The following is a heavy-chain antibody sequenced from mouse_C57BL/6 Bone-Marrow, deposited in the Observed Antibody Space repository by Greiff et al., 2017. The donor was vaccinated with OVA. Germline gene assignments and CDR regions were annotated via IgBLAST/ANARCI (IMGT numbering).Heavy chain of an antibody. J-gene: IGHJ2*01. CDR3: ARRNSSGYLDY. Sequence: QVQLQQSGPELVKPGASVKISCKASGYAFSSSWMNWVKQRPGKGLEWIGRIYPGDGDTNYNGKFKGKATLTADKSSSTAYMQLSSLTSEDSAVYFCARRNSSGYLDYWGQGTTLTVSS. V-gene: IGHV1-82*01. CDR2: IYPGDGDT. CDR1: GYAFSSSW. D-gene: IGHD3-2*02.